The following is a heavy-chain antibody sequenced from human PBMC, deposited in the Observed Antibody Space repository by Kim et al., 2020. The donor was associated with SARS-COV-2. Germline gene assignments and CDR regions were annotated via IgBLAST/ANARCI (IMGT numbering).Heavy chain of an antibody. CDR1: GYTFTSYY. D-gene: IGHD2-2*01. CDR2: INPSGGST. CDR3: ARGGGRYCSSTSCYLSG. V-gene: IGHV1-46*01. Sequence: ASVKVSCKASGYTFTSYYMHWVRQAPGQGLEWMGIINPSGGSTSYAQKFQGRVTMTRDTSTSTVYMELSSLRSEDTAVYYCARGGGRYCSSTSCYLSGWGQGTLVTVSS. J-gene: IGHJ4*02.